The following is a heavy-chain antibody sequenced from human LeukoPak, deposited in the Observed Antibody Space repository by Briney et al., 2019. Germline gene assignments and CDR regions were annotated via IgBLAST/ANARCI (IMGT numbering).Heavy chain of an antibody. CDR2: ISSSSSYI. J-gene: IGHJ4*02. Sequence: GGSPRLSCAASGFTFSSYSMNWVRQAPGKGLEWVSSISSSSSYIYYADSVKGRFTISRDNAKNSLYLQMNSLRAEDTAVYYCAREDDYGDYEWGERDYWGQGTLVTVSS. D-gene: IGHD4-17*01. CDR1: GFTFSSYS. V-gene: IGHV3-21*01. CDR3: AREDDYGDYEWGERDY.